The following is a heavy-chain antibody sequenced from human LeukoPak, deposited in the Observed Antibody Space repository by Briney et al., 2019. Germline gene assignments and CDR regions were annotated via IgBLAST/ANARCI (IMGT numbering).Heavy chain of an antibody. Sequence: GGSLRLSCAASGFAFSAYEMNWVRQAPGKGLEWVAYFAGSDTTIYYADSVRGRFTISRDNAKNSLYLQMNSLRAEDTALYYCTTLGYHLDSWGQGTLVTVSS. V-gene: IGHV3-48*03. CDR2: FAGSDTTI. J-gene: IGHJ4*02. CDR1: GFAFSAYE. D-gene: IGHD3-22*01. CDR3: TTLGYHLDS.